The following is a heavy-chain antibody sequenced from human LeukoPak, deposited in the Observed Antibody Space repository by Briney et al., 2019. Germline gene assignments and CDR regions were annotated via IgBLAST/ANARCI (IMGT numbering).Heavy chain of an antibody. V-gene: IGHV3-21*04. CDR2: ISSSSSYI. Sequence: TGGSLRLSCAASGFTFSSYSMNWVRQAPGKGLEWVSSISSSSSYIYYADSVKGRFTISRDNAKNSLYLQMNSLRAEHTAVYYCARVGDSSGYYRYYFDYWGQGTLVTVSS. J-gene: IGHJ4*02. D-gene: IGHD3-22*01. CDR1: GFTFSSYS. CDR3: ARVGDSSGYYRYYFDY.